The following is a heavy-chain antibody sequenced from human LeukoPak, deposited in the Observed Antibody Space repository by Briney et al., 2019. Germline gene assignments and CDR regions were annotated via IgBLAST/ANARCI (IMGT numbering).Heavy chain of an antibody. D-gene: IGHD2-15*01. Sequence: GGSLRLSCAASGFTVSSNYMSWVRQAPGKGLEWVANIKQDGSEKYYVDSVKGRLTISRDNAKNSLYLQMNSLRAEDTAVYYCARVVEAALGPPFDYWGQGTLVTVSS. CDR1: GFTVSSNY. V-gene: IGHV3-7*01. CDR3: ARVVEAALGPPFDY. J-gene: IGHJ4*02. CDR2: IKQDGSEK.